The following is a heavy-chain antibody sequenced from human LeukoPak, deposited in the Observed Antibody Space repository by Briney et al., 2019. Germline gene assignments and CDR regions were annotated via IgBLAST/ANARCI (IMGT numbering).Heavy chain of an antibody. CDR3: ARIVVVAAEVDY. CDR1: GFTVSSNY. J-gene: IGHJ4*02. Sequence: HPGGSLRLSCAASGFTVSSNYMNWVRQAPGKGLEWVSVIYSNGNTYYADSVKGRFTISRDNAKNSLYLQMNSLRAEDTAVYYCARIVVVAAEVDYWGQGTLVTVSS. V-gene: IGHV3-53*01. CDR2: IYSNGNT. D-gene: IGHD2-15*01.